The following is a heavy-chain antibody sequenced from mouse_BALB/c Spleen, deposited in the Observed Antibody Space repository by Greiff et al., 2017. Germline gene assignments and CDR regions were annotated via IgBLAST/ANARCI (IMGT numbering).Heavy chain of an antibody. CDR2: IDPANGNT. V-gene: IGHV14-3*02. D-gene: IGHD2-1*01. J-gene: IGHJ4*01. CDR3: ASSLIYYDAMDY. CDR1: GFNIKDTY. Sequence: VQLQQSGAELVKPGASVKLSCTASGFNIKDTYMHWVKQRPEQGLEWIGRIDPANGNTKYDPKFQGKATITADTSSNTAYLQLSSLTSEDTAVYYCASSLIYYDAMDYWGQGTSVTVSS.